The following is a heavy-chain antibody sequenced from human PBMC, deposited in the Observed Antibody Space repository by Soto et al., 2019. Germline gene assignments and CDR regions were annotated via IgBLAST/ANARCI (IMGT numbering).Heavy chain of an antibody. Sequence: GARRDSWAASAVTSRDYYMILSRQAPGKELEWVSYISSSGSTIYYADSVKGRFTISRDNAKNSLYLQMNSLRAEDTAVYYCARDGGSDSSGYYHSPASSYYG. J-gene: IGHJ6*01. CDR3: ARDGGSDSSGYYHSPASSYYG. V-gene: IGHV3-11*01. CDR2: ISSSGSTI. CDR1: AVTSRDYY. D-gene: IGHD3-22*01.